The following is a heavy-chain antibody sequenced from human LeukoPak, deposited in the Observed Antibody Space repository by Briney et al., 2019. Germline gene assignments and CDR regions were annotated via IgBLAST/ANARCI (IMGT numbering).Heavy chain of an antibody. V-gene: IGHV1-2*02. CDR3: ARDYYDTTEGRDAFDY. CDR2: INPNSGGT. D-gene: IGHD3-22*01. Sequence: SVKVSCKAFGYIFTSYGISWVRQAPGQGLEWMGWINPNSGGTNYAQKFQGRVTMTRDTSISTAYMELSRLRSDDTAVYYCARDYYDTTEGRDAFDYWGQGTLVTVSS. J-gene: IGHJ4*02. CDR1: GYIFTSYG.